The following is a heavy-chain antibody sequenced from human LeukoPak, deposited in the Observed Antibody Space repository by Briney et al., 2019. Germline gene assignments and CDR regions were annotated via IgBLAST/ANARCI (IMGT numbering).Heavy chain of an antibody. J-gene: IGHJ6*03. CDR3: ARVRGYCTNGVCYTGGYYYMDV. V-gene: IGHV1-69*05. D-gene: IGHD2-8*01. CDR1: GGTFSSYA. Sequence: GASVKVSCKASGGTFSSYAISWVRQAPGQGLEWMGRIIPIFGTANYAQKFQGRVTITTDESTSTAYMELSSLRSEDTAVYDCARVRGYCTNGVCYTGGYYYMDVWGKGTTVTVSS. CDR2: IIPIFGTA.